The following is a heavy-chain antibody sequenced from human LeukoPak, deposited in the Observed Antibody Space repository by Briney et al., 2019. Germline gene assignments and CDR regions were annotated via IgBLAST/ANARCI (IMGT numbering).Heavy chain of an antibody. CDR3: ARVGYGDPPYNWFDP. J-gene: IGHJ5*02. CDR1: GGSISSGSYY. D-gene: IGHD4-17*01. Sequence: SETLSLTCTVSGGSISSGSYYWSWIRQPAGKGLEWIGRMYTSGSTNYNPSLKSRVTISVDTSKNQFSLKLSSVTAADTAVYYCARVGYGDPPYNWFDPWGQGTLVTVSS. V-gene: IGHV4-61*02. CDR2: MYTSGST.